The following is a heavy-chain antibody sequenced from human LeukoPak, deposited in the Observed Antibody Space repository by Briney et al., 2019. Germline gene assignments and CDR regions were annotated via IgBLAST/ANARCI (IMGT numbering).Heavy chain of an antibody. CDR3: ARRVVVVTANDESDAFDM. CDR2: IYYTGST. J-gene: IGHJ3*02. Sequence: SETLSLTCTVSGGFISTYYWNWLRQPPGEGLEWIGYIYYTGSTKSNPSLTSRVTISLDTSKNQFSLTLSSVTAADTAVYYCARRVVVVTANDESDAFDMWGQGTVVTVSS. D-gene: IGHD2-15*01. V-gene: IGHV4-59*01. CDR1: GGFISTYY.